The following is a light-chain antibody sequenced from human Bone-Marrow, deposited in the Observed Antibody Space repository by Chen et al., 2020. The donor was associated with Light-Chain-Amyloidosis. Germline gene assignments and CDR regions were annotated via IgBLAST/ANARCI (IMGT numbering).Light chain of an antibody. CDR2: DDS. V-gene: IGLV3-21*02. CDR1: NIGSTS. Sequence: SYVLTQPSSVSVAPVQTATTACGGNNIGSTSVHWYQQTPGQAPLLVVYDDSDRPSGIPERLSGSNSGNTATLTISRVEAGDEADYYCQVWDRSRDRPVFGGGTKLTVL. J-gene: IGLJ3*02. CDR3: QVWDRSRDRPV.